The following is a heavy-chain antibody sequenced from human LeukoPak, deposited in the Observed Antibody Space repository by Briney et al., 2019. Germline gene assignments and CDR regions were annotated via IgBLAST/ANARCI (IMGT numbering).Heavy chain of an antibody. Sequence: ASVRVSCKTSGYTFTSNGITWVRQAPGQGLEWMGWISGYSGDTNYAQKFRGRVTMTADTSTSTAYMELRSLRSDDTAVYYCARGGLKSPPGAEYGGQGTLVTVSS. CDR1: GYTFTSNG. D-gene: IGHD4-17*01. CDR2: ISGYSGDT. CDR3: ARGGLKSPPGAEY. J-gene: IGHJ4*02. V-gene: IGHV1-18*01.